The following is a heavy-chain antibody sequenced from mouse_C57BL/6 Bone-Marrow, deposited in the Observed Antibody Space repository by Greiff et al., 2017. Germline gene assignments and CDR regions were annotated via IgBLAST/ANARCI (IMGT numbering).Heavy chain of an antibody. J-gene: IGHJ4*01. V-gene: IGHV1-5*01. D-gene: IGHD1-1*01. CDR1: GYTFTSYW. Sequence: EVQLQQSGTVLARPGASVKMSCKTSGYTFTSYWMHWVKQRPGQGLEWIGAIYPGNSDTSYNQKFKGKAKLTAVTSASTVYMELSSLTNEDSAVYYCTRVLRDAMDYWGQGTSVTVSS. CDR2: IYPGNSDT. CDR3: TRVLRDAMDY.